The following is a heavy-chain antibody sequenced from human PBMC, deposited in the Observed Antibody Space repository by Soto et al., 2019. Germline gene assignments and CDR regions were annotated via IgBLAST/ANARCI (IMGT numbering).Heavy chain of an antibody. D-gene: IGHD2-21*02. J-gene: IGHJ4*02. CDR3: ARRLGLLVTPIPGY. CDR2: INPNSGVT. V-gene: IGHV1-2*02. CDR1: GYTFTGYH. Sequence: ASVKVSCKASGYTFTGYHMHWVRQAPGQGLEWMGWINPNSGVTLCAQKFQGRVIMTRETSITTAYMELSRLTSDDTAVYYCARRLGLLVTPIPGYWGQGTLVTVSS.